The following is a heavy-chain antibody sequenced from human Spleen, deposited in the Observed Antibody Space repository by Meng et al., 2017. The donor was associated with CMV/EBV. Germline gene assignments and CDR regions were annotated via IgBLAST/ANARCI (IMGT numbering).Heavy chain of an antibody. CDR3: AKDTTIFGVIGNWFDP. D-gene: IGHD3-3*01. V-gene: IGHV3-30*02. CDR1: GFTFSSYW. Sequence: GGSLRLSCAASGFTFSSYWMSWVRQAPGKGLEWVAFIRYDGSNKYYPDSVKGRFTISRDNSKNTLYLQMNSLRAEDTAVYYCAKDTTIFGVIGNWFDPWGQGTLVTVSS. CDR2: IRYDGSNK. J-gene: IGHJ5*02.